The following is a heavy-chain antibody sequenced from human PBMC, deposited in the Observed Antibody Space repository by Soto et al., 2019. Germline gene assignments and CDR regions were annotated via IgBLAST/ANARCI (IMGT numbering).Heavy chain of an antibody. CDR2: IRGSGGST. D-gene: IGHD3-10*01. J-gene: IGHJ4*02. Sequence: EVQLLESGGGLVQPGGSLRLSCAASGFTFSSYALNWVRQAPGKGLEWVSVIRGSGGSTYYADSVKGRFTISSDNSKNTLYLQMNSLRAEDTAVYYCAKRGSGSYFDYWGQGTLVTVSS. CDR3: AKRGSGSYFDY. V-gene: IGHV3-23*01. CDR1: GFTFSSYA.